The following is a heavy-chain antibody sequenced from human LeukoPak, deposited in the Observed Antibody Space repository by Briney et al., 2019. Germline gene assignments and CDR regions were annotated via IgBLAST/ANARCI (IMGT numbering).Heavy chain of an antibody. CDR2: IYYSGST. J-gene: IGHJ4*02. D-gene: IGHD2-2*01. CDR3: AKDVPAAYFDY. CDR1: GGSISSSSYY. V-gene: IGHV4-39*07. Sequence: SETLSLTCTVSGGSISSSSYYWGWIRQPPGKGLEWIGSIYYSGSTYYNSSLKSRVTISVDTSKNQFSLKLSSVTAADTAVYYCAKDVPAAYFDYWGQGTLVTVSS.